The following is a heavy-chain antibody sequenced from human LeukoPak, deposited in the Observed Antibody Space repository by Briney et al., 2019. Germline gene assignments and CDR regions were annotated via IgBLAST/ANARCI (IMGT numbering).Heavy chain of an antibody. CDR3: ARDHYGGVIDY. CDR1: GFIFSSYS. CDR2: ISSSSTTI. Sequence: GGSLRLSCAASGFIFSSYSMKWVRQAPGKGLEWVSYISSSSTTIYYADSVKGRFTISRDNAKNSLYLQMNSLRAEDTAVYYCARDHYGGVIDYWGQGTLVTVSS. D-gene: IGHD4-23*01. V-gene: IGHV3-48*01. J-gene: IGHJ4*02.